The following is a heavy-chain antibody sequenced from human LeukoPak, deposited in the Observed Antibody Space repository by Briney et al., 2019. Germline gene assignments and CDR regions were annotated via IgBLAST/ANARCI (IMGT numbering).Heavy chain of an antibody. V-gene: IGHV5-10-1*01. CDR3: ARYGSGSYPFDY. J-gene: IGHJ4*02. CDR1: GYSFNNYR. Sequence: GESLKISCKGSGYSFNNYRISWVRQMPGKGLEWMGRIDPSDSYTNYSPSFQGHVTISADKSISTAYLQWSSLKASDTAMYYCARYGSGSYPFDYWGQGTLVTVSS. D-gene: IGHD3-10*01. CDR2: IDPSDSYT.